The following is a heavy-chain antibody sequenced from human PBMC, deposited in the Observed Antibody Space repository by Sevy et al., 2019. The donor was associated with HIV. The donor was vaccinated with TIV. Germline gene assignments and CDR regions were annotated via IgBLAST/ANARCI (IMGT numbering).Heavy chain of an antibody. Sequence: GSLRLSCAASGFNFSPYAMHWVRQAPGKGLEWVAVISKDGRNDNYADSVKGRFTVSRDNAKNAMYLQMNSLRLEDTAVYYCAKEGCYYDSRSHDWFDPWGQGSLVTVSS. D-gene: IGHD3-22*01. CDR3: AKEGCYYDSRSHDWFDP. J-gene: IGHJ5*02. V-gene: IGHV3-30*18. CDR1: GFNFSPYA. CDR2: ISKDGRND.